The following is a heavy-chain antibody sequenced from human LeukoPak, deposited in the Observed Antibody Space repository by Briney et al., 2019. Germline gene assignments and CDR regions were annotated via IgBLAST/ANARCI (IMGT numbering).Heavy chain of an antibody. J-gene: IGHJ4*02. D-gene: IGHD3-22*01. CDR2: ISAYNGNT. CDR1: GYTFTSYG. Sequence: ASVKVSCKASGYTFTSYGISWVRQAPGQGLEWMGWISAYNGNTNYAQKLQGRVTMTTDTSTSTAYMELRSLRSDDTAVYYCARVGGYYDSSGYYLPFDYWGQGTLVTVSS. CDR3: ARVGGYYDSSGYYLPFDY. V-gene: IGHV1-18*01.